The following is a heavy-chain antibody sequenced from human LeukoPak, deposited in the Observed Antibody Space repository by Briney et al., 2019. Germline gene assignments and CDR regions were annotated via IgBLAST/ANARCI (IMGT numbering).Heavy chain of an antibody. CDR2: IKQDGSEK. V-gene: IGHV3-7*01. CDR3: ARVAYAIFHYPDY. CDR1: GFTFSSYW. Sequence: PGGSLRLSCAASGFTFSSYWMSWVRQAPGKGLEWVANIKQDGSEKYYVDSVKGRFTISRDNAKNSLYLQMNSLRAEDTAVYYCARVAYAIFHYPDYWGQGTLVTVSS. D-gene: IGHD2-8*01. J-gene: IGHJ4*02.